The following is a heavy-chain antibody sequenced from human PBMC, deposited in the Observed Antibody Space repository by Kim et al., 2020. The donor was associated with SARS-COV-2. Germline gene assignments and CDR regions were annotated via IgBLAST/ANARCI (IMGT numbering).Heavy chain of an antibody. Sequence: ASVKVSCKASGYTFTSYGISWVRQAPGQGLEWMGWISAYNGNTNYAQKLQGRVTMTTDTSTSTAYMELRSLRSDDTAVYYCARFNKAYDFWSGYYGGYYYYGMDVWGQGTTVTVSS. CDR2: ISAYNGNT. D-gene: IGHD3-3*01. CDR1: GYTFTSYG. V-gene: IGHV1-18*04. J-gene: IGHJ6*02. CDR3: ARFNKAYDFWSGYYGGYYYYGMDV.